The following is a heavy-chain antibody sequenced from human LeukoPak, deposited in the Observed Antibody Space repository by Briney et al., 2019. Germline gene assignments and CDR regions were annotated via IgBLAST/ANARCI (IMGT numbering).Heavy chain of an antibody. V-gene: IGHV4-34*01. D-gene: IGHD6-13*01. CDR3: ARGSRPTLNWFDP. CDR1: GGSFRGYY. Sequence: SETLSLTCAVYGGSFRGYYWSWIRQPPGKGLEGIGEINHSGSTNYNPSLKSPVTISVDTSKNQFSLKLSSVTAADTAVYYCARGSRPTLNWFDPWGQGTLVTVSS. J-gene: IGHJ5*02. CDR2: INHSGST.